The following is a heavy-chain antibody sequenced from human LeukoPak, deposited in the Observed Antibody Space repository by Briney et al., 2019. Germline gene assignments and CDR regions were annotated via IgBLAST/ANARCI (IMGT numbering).Heavy chain of an antibody. CDR1: GYXFTSYW. CDR3: ARQWGDCSSTSCYSAY. V-gene: IGHV5-51*01. J-gene: IGHJ4*02. CDR2: IYPGDSDT. D-gene: IGHD2-2*01. Sequence: GESLKISCNGSGYXFTSYWICWVRQMPGKGLEWMGMIYPGDSDTRYSPSFQGQVTISADKSISTAYLQWSSLKASDTAIYYCARQWGDCSSTSCYSAYWGQGTLVTVSS.